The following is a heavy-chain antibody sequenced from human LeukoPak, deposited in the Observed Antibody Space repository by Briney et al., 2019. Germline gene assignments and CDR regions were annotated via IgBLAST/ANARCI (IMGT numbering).Heavy chain of an antibody. V-gene: IGHV4-39*07. CDR2: ISDSGNT. CDR1: GGSISSRSYY. D-gene: IGHD3-22*01. Sequence: SETLSLTCTVSGGSISSRSYYWGWIRQPPGKGLEWIGKISDSGNTYYSPSLRSRVTISVDTSKNQFSLKLSSVTAADTAVYYCARGLLEPYDSSGLTFDYWGQGTLVTVSS. J-gene: IGHJ4*02. CDR3: ARGLLEPYDSSGLTFDY.